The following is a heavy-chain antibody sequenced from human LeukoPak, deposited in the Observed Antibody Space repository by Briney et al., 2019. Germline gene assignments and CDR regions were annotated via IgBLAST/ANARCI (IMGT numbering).Heavy chain of an antibody. Sequence: SVEXSCKASGNTFTTYDFNWVRQAPGQGFEWMGWMNPKTGRTGFAQKFRGRFTMTRNISISTAYLEVTNLRFEDTALYYCVTGVPWDWGQGSLIIVSS. J-gene: IGHJ4*02. CDR3: VTGVPWD. V-gene: IGHV1-8*01. D-gene: IGHD1-26*01. CDR2: MNPKTGRT. CDR1: GNTFTTYD.